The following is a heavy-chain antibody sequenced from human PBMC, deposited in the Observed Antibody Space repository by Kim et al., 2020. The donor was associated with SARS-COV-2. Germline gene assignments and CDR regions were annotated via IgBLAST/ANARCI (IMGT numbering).Heavy chain of an antibody. Sequence: SADAVKGRSTITRDKSKNTLYLRMSSLRAEDTAVYYCARFPCSCASEDYWGQGTLVTVSS. D-gene: IGHD2-15*01. V-gene: IGHV3-30*15. CDR3: ARFPCSCASEDY. J-gene: IGHJ4*02.